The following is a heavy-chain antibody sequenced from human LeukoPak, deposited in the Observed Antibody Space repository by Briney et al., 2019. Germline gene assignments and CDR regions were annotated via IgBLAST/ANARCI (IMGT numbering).Heavy chain of an antibody. CDR1: GFNLNSFY. Sequence: PGGSLRLSCVVSGFNLNSFYMDWVRQAPGKGLVWVSGIRKDGTSTGYADSVQGRFSISRETDENTVYLQMNSLRPDDTGVYFCARGNWGPEFWGQGTLVTVSS. CDR3: ARGNWGPEF. J-gene: IGHJ4*02. V-gene: IGHV3-74*01. D-gene: IGHD3-16*01. CDR2: IRKDGTST.